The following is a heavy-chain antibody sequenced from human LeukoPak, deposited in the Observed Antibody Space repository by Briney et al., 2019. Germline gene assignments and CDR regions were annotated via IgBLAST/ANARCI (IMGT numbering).Heavy chain of an antibody. CDR3: ARDPDYYGSGSYYNVLGGDY. CDR1: GYSISSGYY. D-gene: IGHD3-10*01. CDR2: IYHSGST. V-gene: IGHV4-38-2*02. J-gene: IGHJ4*02. Sequence: SETLSLTCTVSGYSISSGYYWGWIRQPPGKGLEWIGSIYHSGSTYYNPSLKSRVTISVDTSKNQFSLKLSSVTAADTAVYYCARDPDYYGSGSYYNVLGGDYWGQGTLVTVSS.